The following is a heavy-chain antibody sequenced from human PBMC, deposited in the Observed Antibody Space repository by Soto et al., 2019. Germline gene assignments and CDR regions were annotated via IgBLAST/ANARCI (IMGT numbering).Heavy chain of an antibody. J-gene: IGHJ6*02. CDR1: GYTFTGYY. Sequence: GASVKVSCKASGYTFTGYYMHWVRQAPGQGLEWMGWINPNSGGTNYAQKLQGRVTMTTDTSISTAYMELSSLRSEDTAVYYCARGSHRRITIFGVVNGRGMDVWGQGTTVTVSS. CDR3: ARGSHRRITIFGVVNGRGMDV. V-gene: IGHV1-2*02. CDR2: INPNSGGT. D-gene: IGHD3-3*01.